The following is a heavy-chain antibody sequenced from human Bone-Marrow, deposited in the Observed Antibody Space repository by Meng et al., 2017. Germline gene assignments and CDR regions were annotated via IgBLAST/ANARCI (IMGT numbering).Heavy chain of an antibody. V-gene: IGHV3-11*04. D-gene: IGHD2-15*01. Sequence: GESLKISCAASGFTFSDYYMSWIRQAPGKGLEWVSYISSSGSTIYYADSVKGRFTISRDNAKNSLYLQMNSLRAEDTAVYYCARLDMGFWFDPWGQGTLVTVSS. CDR2: ISSSGSTI. CDR1: GFTFSDYY. CDR3: ARLDMGFWFDP. J-gene: IGHJ5*02.